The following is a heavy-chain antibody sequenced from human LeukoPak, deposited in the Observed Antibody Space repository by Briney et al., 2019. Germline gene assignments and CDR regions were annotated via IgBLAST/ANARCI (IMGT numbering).Heavy chain of an antibody. CDR3: AKGSSGYYWFDY. D-gene: IGHD3-22*01. V-gene: IGHV3-9*03. CDR1: GFTFEDYA. J-gene: IGHJ4*02. CDR2: ISWNSGSI. Sequence: GRSLRLSCAASGFTFEDYAMHWVRQAPGKGLEWVSGISWNSGSICYADSVKGRFTSSRDNATNSLYLQMNSLGAEDMALYYCAKGSSGYYWFDYWGQGTLVTVSS.